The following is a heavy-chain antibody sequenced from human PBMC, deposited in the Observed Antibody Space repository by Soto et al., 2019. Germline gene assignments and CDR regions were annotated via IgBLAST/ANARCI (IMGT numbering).Heavy chain of an antibody. J-gene: IGHJ6*02. Sequence: GASVKVSCKAAGGTFSSYAIIWVRQPPGQGLEWMGGIIPIFGTANYAQKFQGRVTTTADDSTSTAYMELSSLRSEDTAVYYCARDRITPWVGYYYYYGMDVWGQGTTVTVSS. CDR3: ARDRITPWVGYYYYYGMDV. CDR1: GGTFSSYA. V-gene: IGHV1-69*13. CDR2: IIPIFGTA. D-gene: IGHD3-16*01.